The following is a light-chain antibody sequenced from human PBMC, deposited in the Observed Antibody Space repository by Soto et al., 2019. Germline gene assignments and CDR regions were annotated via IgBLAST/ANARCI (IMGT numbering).Light chain of an antibody. CDR2: WAS. J-gene: IGKJ1*01. V-gene: IGKV4-1*01. Sequence: DIVMTQSPDSLAVSLGERATINCKSSQTVLYSSNNKNYLAWYQQKPGQPPKLLISWASTRESGVPDRFSGSGSWTDFTLTISSLQAEDVAVYYCQQYASTLWTFGQGTKVEIK. CDR3: QQYASTLWT. CDR1: QTVLYSSNNKNY.